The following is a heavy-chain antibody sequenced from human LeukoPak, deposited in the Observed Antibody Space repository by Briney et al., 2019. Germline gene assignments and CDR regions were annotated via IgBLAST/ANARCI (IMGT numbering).Heavy chain of an antibody. J-gene: IGHJ6*03. V-gene: IGHV4-39*01. CDR3: ASRGGGSPYYYYMDV. CDR1: GGSIISSSYY. Sequence: SETLSLTCTVSGGSIISSSYYWGSIRQPPGKGLEWIWSIYYSGSTYYNPSLKSRVTISVDTSKNQFSLKLSSVTAADTAVYYCASRGGGSPYYYYMDVWGKGTTVTVSS. D-gene: IGHD6-19*01. CDR2: IYYSGST.